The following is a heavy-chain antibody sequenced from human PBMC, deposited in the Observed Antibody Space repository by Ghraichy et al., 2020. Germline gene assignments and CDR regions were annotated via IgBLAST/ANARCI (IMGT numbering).Heavy chain of an antibody. V-gene: IGHV1-3*01. CDR2: INPGNDNT. Sequence: ASVKVSCKASGYTFTTYAIYWVRQAPGQRLEWMGWINPGNDNTRYSQNFQGRVTISRDTSARIGYMELSSLRSEDTAVYYCARGYYDDTWGSYRFLDHWGQGTLVTVSS. CDR1: GYTFTTYA. CDR3: ARGYYDDTWGSYRFLDH. J-gene: IGHJ4*02. D-gene: IGHD3-16*02.